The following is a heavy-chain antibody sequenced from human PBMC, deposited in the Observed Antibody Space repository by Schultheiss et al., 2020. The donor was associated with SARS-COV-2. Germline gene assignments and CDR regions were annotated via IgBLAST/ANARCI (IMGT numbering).Heavy chain of an antibody. D-gene: IGHD3-22*01. CDR3: ARSDYYDSSGPSRFDP. CDR1: GFTFSSYG. Sequence: LKISCAASGFTFSSYGMHWVRQAPGKGLEWVAVIWYDGSNKYYADSVKGRFTISRDNSKNTLYLQMNSLRAEDTAVYYCARSDYYDSSGPSRFDPWGQGTLVTVSS. CDR2: IWYDGSNK. V-gene: IGHV3-33*08. J-gene: IGHJ5*02.